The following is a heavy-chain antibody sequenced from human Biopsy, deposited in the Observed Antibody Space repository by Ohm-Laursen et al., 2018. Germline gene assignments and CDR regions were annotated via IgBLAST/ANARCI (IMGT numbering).Heavy chain of an antibody. Sequence: SLRLSCAASGFTFDSHEMNWVRQAPGKGLEWISYITGSSSTIYYADSVKGRFIVSRDNDKNSLYLQMNSLRAEDTAVYHCARSPGRDRMDVWGQGTTVIVSS. CDR2: ITGSSSTI. CDR1: GFTFDSHE. V-gene: IGHV3-48*03. CDR3: ARSPGRDRMDV. D-gene: IGHD1-14*01. J-gene: IGHJ6*02.